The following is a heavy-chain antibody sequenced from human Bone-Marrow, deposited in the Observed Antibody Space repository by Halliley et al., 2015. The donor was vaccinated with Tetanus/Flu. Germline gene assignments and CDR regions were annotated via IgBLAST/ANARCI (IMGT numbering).Heavy chain of an antibody. Sequence: DWMGNNKSSGSTNHNPPTSVRFPISVDTAKNQFPRKLSSVTAADTAVYYCARSLDYGGHEIDYWGQGALVTVSS. CDR2: NKSSGST. D-gene: IGHD4-17*01. V-gene: IGHV4-61*06. J-gene: IGHJ4*02. CDR3: ARSLDYGGHEIDY.